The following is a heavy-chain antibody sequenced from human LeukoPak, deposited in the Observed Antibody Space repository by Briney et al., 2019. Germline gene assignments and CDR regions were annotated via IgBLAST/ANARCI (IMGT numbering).Heavy chain of an antibody. CDR1: GFTFSSYS. J-gene: IGHJ6*03. Sequence: GGSLRLSCAASGFTFSSYSMNWVRQAPGKGLEWVSSISSSSSYIYYADSVKGRFTTSRDNAKNSLYLQMNSLRAEDTAVYYCARGSSSSGGAVYYMDVWGKGTTVTVSS. V-gene: IGHV3-21*01. CDR3: ARGSSSSGGAVYYMDV. D-gene: IGHD6-6*01. CDR2: ISSSSSYI.